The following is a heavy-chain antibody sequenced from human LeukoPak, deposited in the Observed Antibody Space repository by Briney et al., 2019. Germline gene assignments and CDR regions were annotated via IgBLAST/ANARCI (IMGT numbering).Heavy chain of an antibody. J-gene: IGHJ6*03. CDR2: ISISSSYI. V-gene: IGHV3-21*01. CDR1: GFTFSSYS. Sequence: PGGSLRLSCAASGFTFSSYSMNWVRQAPGKGLKWVSSISISSSYIYYADSVKGRVTISRDNAKNSLYLQINSLRAEDTAVYYCAITGPDYYYYMDVWGKGTTVTVSS. D-gene: IGHD1-20*01. CDR3: AITGPDYYYYMDV.